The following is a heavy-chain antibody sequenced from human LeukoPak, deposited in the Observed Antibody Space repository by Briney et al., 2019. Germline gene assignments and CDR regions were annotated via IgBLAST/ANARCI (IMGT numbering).Heavy chain of an antibody. V-gene: IGHV7-4-1*02. CDR3: AREILRFDI. Sequence: ASVKVSCKASGYIFNSQGMNWVRQAPGQGLEWMGWINTDSGKATYAQSFTGRFVFSLDSSVSTVYLQISDLMPEDTAKYYCAREILRFDIWGQGTTVTVPS. CDR2: INTDSGKA. CDR1: GYIFNSQG. J-gene: IGHJ3*02.